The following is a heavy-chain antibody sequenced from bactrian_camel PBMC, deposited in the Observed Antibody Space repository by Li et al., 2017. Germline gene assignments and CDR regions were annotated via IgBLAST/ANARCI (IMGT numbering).Heavy chain of an antibody. V-gene: IGHV3S53*01. J-gene: IGHJ4*01. CDR3: AADLVDRWFERLG. Sequence: QVQLVESGGGSVQAGESLRLSCTGPPYLDNSVYMAWFRQSPGTEREGVAAIDDDGSTTYADSVKGRFTISKDNAKNTVYLQMNSLKREDTAMYYCAADLVDRWFERLGRGQGTQVTVS. CDR1: PYLDNSVY. CDR2: IDDDGST. D-gene: IGHD4*01.